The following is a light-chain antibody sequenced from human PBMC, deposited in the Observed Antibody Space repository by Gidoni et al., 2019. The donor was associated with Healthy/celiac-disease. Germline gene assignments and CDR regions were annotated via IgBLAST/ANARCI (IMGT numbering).Light chain of an antibody. CDR2: GAS. Sequence: IVMTQSPATLSVSPGERATLSCRASQSVSSNLAWYQQKPGQAPRLLIYGASTRATGIPARFSGSGSGTEFTLTISSLQSEDFAVYYCQQYNNWPQTFXGXTKVEIK. V-gene: IGKV3-15*01. CDR1: QSVSSN. J-gene: IGKJ4*01. CDR3: QQYNNWPQT.